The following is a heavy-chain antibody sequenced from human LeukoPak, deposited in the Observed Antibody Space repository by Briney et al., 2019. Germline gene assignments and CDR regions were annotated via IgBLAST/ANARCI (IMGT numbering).Heavy chain of an antibody. Sequence: GGSLRLSCAASGFAFSYYGMHWVRQAPGRGLEWVAFIRYDGSNKYYADPVKGRFTISRDNSKNTLYLQMNGLRAEDTAVYYCAKARGYCSSTSCFRPFDYWGQGTLATVSS. CDR3: AKARGYCSSTSCFRPFDY. V-gene: IGHV3-30*02. D-gene: IGHD2-2*01. J-gene: IGHJ4*02. CDR2: IRYDGSNK. CDR1: GFAFSYYG.